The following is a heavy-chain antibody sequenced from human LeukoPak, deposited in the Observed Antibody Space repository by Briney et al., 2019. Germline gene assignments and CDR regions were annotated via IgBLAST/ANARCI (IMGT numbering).Heavy chain of an antibody. V-gene: IGHV3-48*01. CDR1: GFTFSDYS. CDR3: ARAHHRRVYDYVWGSYPY. Sequence: GGSLRLSCAASGFTFSDYSMTWVRQAPGKGLEWLSYISISGSFIYYADSVKGRFTISRDNGRNSLHLQMNSLRAEDTAVYYCARAHHRRVYDYVWGSYPYWGQGTLVTVSS. D-gene: IGHD3-16*02. J-gene: IGHJ4*02. CDR2: ISISGSFI.